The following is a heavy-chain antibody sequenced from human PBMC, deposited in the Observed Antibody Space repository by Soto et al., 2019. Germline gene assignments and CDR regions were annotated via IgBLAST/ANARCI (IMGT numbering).Heavy chain of an antibody. J-gene: IGHJ4*02. CDR3: AKRGDCSGGNCYSGGRYYFDS. V-gene: IGHV3-23*01. CDR2: INGGGIEA. Sequence: EVQLSESGGGLVQPGESLRLSCTASGFTFSGYAMSWVRQAPGKGLEWVSVINGGGIEAYYADSVKGRFTITRDNSKNSLFLQMNSLRAGDTAVYYCAKRGDCSGGNCYSGGRYYFDSWGQGTLVTVSS. D-gene: IGHD2-15*01. CDR1: GFTFSGYA.